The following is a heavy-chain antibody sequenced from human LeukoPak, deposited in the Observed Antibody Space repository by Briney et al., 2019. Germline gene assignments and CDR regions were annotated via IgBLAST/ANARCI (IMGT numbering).Heavy chain of an antibody. CDR3: ARSWGLRLKSPLGY. J-gene: IGHJ4*02. V-gene: IGHV1-46*01. CDR1: GYTFTGSY. CDR2: INPSGGST. Sequence: ASVKVSCKASGYTFTGSYIHWVRQAPGQGLEWMGIINPSGGSTSYAQKFQGRVTMTRDMSTSTVYMELSSLRSEDTAVYYCARSWGLRLKSPLGYWGQGTLVTVSS. D-gene: IGHD4-17*01.